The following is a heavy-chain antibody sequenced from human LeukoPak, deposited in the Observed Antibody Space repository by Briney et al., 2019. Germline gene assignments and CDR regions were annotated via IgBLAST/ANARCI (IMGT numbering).Heavy chain of an antibody. V-gene: IGHV4-4*07. D-gene: IGHD3-10*01. Sequence: PSETLSLTCTVSGGSISNYYWSWIRQTAGMGLEWIGRIYASGSTNYNPSLKSRVTMSVDTSNNQFSLNLSSVTAADTAVYYCARTSARGAQFDYWGQGPLVTVSS. CDR3: ARTSARGAQFDY. J-gene: IGHJ4*02. CDR1: GGSISNYY. CDR2: IYASGST.